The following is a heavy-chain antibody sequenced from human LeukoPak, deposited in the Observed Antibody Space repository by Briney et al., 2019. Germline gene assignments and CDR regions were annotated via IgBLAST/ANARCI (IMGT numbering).Heavy chain of an antibody. CDR2: INHSGST. CDR3: ARQAALNSSEYYFDY. D-gene: IGHD6-19*01. Sequence: PSETLSPTCAVYGGSFSGYYWSWIRQPPGKGLEWIGEINHSGSTNYNPSLKSRVTISVDTSKNQFSLKLTSVTAADTAVYYCARQAALNSSEYYFDYWGQGTLVTVSS. J-gene: IGHJ4*02. CDR1: GGSFSGYY. V-gene: IGHV4-34*01.